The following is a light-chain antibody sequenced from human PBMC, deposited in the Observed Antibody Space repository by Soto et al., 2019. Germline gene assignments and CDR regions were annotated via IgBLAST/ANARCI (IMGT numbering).Light chain of an antibody. V-gene: IGKV1-12*01. CDR1: QGISSY. CDR2: AAS. Sequence: DIRRTQSPSSVSASVGDRVTITCRASQGISSYLAWYQQKPGKAPNVLIYAASSLQSGVPSRFIGSGSGTYSSLTISSLQPEDCATYYCQQANSFPYTFGQGTKLEIK. CDR3: QQANSFPYT. J-gene: IGKJ2*01.